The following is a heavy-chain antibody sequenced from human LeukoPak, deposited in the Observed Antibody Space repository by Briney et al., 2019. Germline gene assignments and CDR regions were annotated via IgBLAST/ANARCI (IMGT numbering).Heavy chain of an antibody. CDR2: IYTSGST. CDR3: ARERAVTTYYYFDY. D-gene: IGHD4-17*01. CDR1: GGSFSGYY. V-gene: IGHV4-4*07. J-gene: IGHJ4*02. Sequence: PSETLSLTCAVYGGSFSGYYWSWIRQPAGKGLEWIGRIYTSGSTNYNPSLKSRVTISVDTSKNQFSLKLSTVTAADTAVYYCARERAVTTYYYFDYWGQGTLVTVSS.